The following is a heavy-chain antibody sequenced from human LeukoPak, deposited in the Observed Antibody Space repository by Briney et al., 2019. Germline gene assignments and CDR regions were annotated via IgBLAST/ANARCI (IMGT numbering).Heavy chain of an antibody. J-gene: IGHJ4*02. Sequence: GGSLGLSCVASGFTFSRYSMNWVRQAPGKGLEWVSSISTSSTYIYYADSVKGRSTISRDNAKNSLYLQMNSLRAEDTAVYFCARTGKDSSGYYTDYWGQGTLVTVSS. CDR2: ISTSSTYI. CDR3: ARTGKDSSGYYTDY. V-gene: IGHV3-21*01. D-gene: IGHD3-22*01. CDR1: GFTFSRYS.